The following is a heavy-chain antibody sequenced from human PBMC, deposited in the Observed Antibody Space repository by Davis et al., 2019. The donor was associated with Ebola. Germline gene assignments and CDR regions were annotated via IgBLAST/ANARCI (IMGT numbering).Heavy chain of an antibody. D-gene: IGHD4-17*01. CDR3: TSTLDGDYVDY. V-gene: IGHV3-73*01. J-gene: IGHJ4*02. CDR1: GFTFGDYA. CDR2: IRSKANTYAT. Sequence: GESLKISCTASGFTFGDYAMHWVRQASGKGLEWVGRIRSKANTYATAYAASVKGRFTISRDDSKNTAYLQMNSLKTEDTAVYYCTSTLDGDYVDYWGQGTLVTVSS.